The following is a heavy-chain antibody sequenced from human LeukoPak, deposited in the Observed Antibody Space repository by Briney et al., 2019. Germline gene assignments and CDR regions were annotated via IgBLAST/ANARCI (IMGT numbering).Heavy chain of an antibody. D-gene: IGHD5-18*01. J-gene: IGHJ4*02. CDR1: GFTFRSHW. CDR3: ARVQKYGYSYGHHRAFDY. Sequence: GGSLRLSCEGSGFTFRSHWMSWVRQAPGKGLEWVANIHQYGGEKYYVDSVRGRFSISRDNAKNSLYLEMNSLRAEDTAVYYCARVQKYGYSYGHHRAFDYWGQGTLVTVSS. CDR2: IHQYGGEK. V-gene: IGHV3-7*01.